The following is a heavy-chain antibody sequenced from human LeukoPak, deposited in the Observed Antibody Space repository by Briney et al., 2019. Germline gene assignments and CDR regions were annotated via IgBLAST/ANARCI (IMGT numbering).Heavy chain of an antibody. CDR2: MNPNSGNT. D-gene: IGHD3-9*01. J-gene: IGHJ3*02. Sequence: GASVKVSCKASGYTFTSYDINWGRQATGQGLELMGCMNPNSGNTGYAQKFQSRGTMTRNTSISTAYMELSSLRSEDTAVYYCARLYYDILTGYSVDAFDIWGQGTMVTVSS. V-gene: IGHV1-8*01. CDR3: ARLYYDILTGYSVDAFDI. CDR1: GYTFTSYD.